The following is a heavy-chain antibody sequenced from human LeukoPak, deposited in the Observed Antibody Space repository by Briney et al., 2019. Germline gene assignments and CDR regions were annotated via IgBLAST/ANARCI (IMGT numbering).Heavy chain of an antibody. D-gene: IGHD3-3*01. CDR3: ARTYYDFWSGYLYYIDY. J-gene: IGHJ4*02. CDR2: INHSGGT. CDR1: GGSFRGYY. V-gene: IGHV4-34*01. Sequence: PSETLSLTCAVYGGSFRGYYRGWIRQPPGKGLEGIGEINHSGGTIYDPSLQSRVTIAVDTSKTQFSLKLSSVTAADTAVYYCARTYYDFWSGYLYYIDYWGQGTLVTVSS.